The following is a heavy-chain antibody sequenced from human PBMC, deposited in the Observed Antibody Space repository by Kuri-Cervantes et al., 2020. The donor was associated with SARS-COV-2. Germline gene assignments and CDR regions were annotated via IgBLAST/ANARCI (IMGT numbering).Heavy chain of an antibody. CDR3: ARGGFWYGAGYFDY. Sequence: SETLSLTCTVSGGSISSSSYYWGWIRQPPGKGLEWIGSIYYSGSTNYNPSLKSRVTISVDTSKNQFSLKLSSVTAADTAVYYCARGGFWYGAGYFDYWGQGTLVTVSS. J-gene: IGHJ4*02. CDR2: IYYSGST. CDR1: GGSISSSSYY. V-gene: IGHV4-39*07. D-gene: IGHD4-17*01.